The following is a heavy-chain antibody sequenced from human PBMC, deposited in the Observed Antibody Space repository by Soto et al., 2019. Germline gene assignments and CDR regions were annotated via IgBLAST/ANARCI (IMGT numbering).Heavy chain of an antibody. CDR1: GFTFSSYA. CDR3: AKGPHSSGWHYFDY. Sequence: DVQLLESGGALVQPGGSLRLSCAASGFTFSSYAMSWVRQAPGKGLEWVSTVSGSGGNTYYADSVKGRFTISRDNSENTLYLEMISLRAEDMALYYCAKGPHSSGWHYFDYWGQGTLVTVSS. CDR2: VSGSGGNT. V-gene: IGHV3-23*01. J-gene: IGHJ4*02. D-gene: IGHD6-19*01.